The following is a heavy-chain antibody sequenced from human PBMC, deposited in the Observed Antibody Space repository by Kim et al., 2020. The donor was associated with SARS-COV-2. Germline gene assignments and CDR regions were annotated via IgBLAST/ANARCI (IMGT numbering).Heavy chain of an antibody. J-gene: IGHJ3*02. Sequence: TYYEDSVKGLLTNSRDNSKNPLYLQMNSLRAEDTALYYCAWFGDAFDIWGQGTMVTVSS. CDR2: T. V-gene: IGHV3-43D*03. D-gene: IGHD3-10*01. CDR3: AWFGDAFDI.